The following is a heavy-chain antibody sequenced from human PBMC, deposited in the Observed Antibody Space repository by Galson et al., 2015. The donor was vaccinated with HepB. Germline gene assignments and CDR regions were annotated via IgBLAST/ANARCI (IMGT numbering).Heavy chain of an antibody. V-gene: IGHV1-18*01. CDR1: GYTFTSYG. Sequence: SVKVSCKASGYTFTSYGISWVRQAPGQGLEWMGWISAYNGNTNYAQKLQGRVTMTTDTSTSTAYMELRSLRSDDTAVYYCARVGDYYDSSGYHSGGAFDIWGQGTMVTVSS. D-gene: IGHD3-22*01. J-gene: IGHJ3*02. CDR3: ARVGDYYDSSGYHSGGAFDI. CDR2: ISAYNGNT.